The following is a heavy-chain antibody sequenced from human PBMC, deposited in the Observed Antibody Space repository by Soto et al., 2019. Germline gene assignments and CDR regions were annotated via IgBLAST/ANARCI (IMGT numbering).Heavy chain of an antibody. CDR2: ISYDGNNK. D-gene: IGHD4-17*01. Sequence: ESGGGVVQPGRSLRLSCVASGFIFSNYGMHWARQAPGKGLEWVAVISYDGNNKHYADSVKGRFTISRDNSKNTLYLQMNSLRAEDTAVYYCARSYGDYGIGGMDVWGQGTTVTVSS. V-gene: IGHV3-30*03. CDR1: GFIFSNYG. CDR3: ARSYGDYGIGGMDV. J-gene: IGHJ6*02.